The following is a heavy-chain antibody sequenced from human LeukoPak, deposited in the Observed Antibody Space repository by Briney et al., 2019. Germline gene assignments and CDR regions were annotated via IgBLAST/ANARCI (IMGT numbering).Heavy chain of an antibody. Sequence: SETLSLTCVYGGSFSGYYWSWIRQPPGKGLEWIGEISHSGSTNYNPSLKSRVTISADTSKNQFSLNLNSVTAADTAVYYCARKGRSSGPFQHWGQGTLVTVSS. J-gene: IGHJ1*01. V-gene: IGHV4-34*01. CDR3: ARKGRSSGPFQH. CDR1: GGSFSGYY. CDR2: ISHSGST. D-gene: IGHD6-19*01.